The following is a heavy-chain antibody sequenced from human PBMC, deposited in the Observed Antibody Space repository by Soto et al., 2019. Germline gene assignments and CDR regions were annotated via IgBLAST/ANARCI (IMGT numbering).Heavy chain of an antibody. J-gene: IGHJ3*02. CDR2: ISAYNGNT. CDR1: GGTFSSYA. Sequence: QVQLVQSGAEVKKPGSSVKVSCKASGGTFSSYAISWVRQAPGQGLEWMGGISAYNGNTNYAQKLQGRVTMTTDTSTSTAYMELRSLTSDDTAVYYCARDQSGGDGYNYGDDAFDIWGQGTMVTVSS. V-gene: IGHV1-18*01. CDR3: ARDQSGGDGYNYGDDAFDI. D-gene: IGHD5-12*01.